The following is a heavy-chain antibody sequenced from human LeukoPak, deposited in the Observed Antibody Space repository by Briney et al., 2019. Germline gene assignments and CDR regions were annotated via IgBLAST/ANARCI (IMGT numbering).Heavy chain of an antibody. Sequence: SETLSLTCTVSGYSISSGYYWGWIRQPPGKGLEWIGSIYHSGSTYYNPSLKSRVTISVDTSKNQFSLKLSSVTAADTAMYYCARSELNDYFKYWGQGILVTVST. CDR1: GYSISSGYY. CDR2: IYHSGST. V-gene: IGHV4-38-2*02. D-gene: IGHD1-7*01. CDR3: ARSELNDYFKY. J-gene: IGHJ4*02.